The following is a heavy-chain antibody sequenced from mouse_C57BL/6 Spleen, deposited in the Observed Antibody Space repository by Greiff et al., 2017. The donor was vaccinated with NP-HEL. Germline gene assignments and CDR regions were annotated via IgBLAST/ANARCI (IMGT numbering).Heavy chain of an antibody. CDR3: ARREDGH. J-gene: IGHJ3*01. V-gene: IGHV14-3*01. CDR1: GFNINNPY. CDR2: IDPATGKT. D-gene: IGHD2-3*01. Sequence: VQLQQSVAELVRPGASVKLSCTASGFNINNPYLHWVTQRHAQGLEWLGRIDPATGKTKYAPTFQGKATITADTSSNPSYLQLSSLTSEDTAIDYCARREDGHWGQGTLVTVSA.